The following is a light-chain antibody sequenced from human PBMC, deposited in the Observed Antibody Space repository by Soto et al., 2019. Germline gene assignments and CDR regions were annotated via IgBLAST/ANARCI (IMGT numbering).Light chain of an antibody. J-gene: IGKJ1*01. CDR3: QESYSTPRWT. CDR1: QSISSY. CDR2: AAS. V-gene: IGKV1-39*01. Sequence: DIQMTQSPSSLSASVGDRVTITCRASQSISSYLNWYQQKPGKAPKLLIYAASTLQSGVPSRLSGSGSGTDFTLTISSLQPEDFATYYCQESYSTPRWTFGQGTKADIK.